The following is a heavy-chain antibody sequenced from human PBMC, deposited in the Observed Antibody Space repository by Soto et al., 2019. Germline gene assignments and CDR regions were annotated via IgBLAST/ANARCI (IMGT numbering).Heavy chain of an antibody. CDR2: IDPGDSSA. V-gene: IGHV5-10-1*01. J-gene: IGHJ4*02. CDR1: GYTFFSFW. Sequence: GESLKISCHGSGYTFFSFWIVWVRQVPGKGLEWVGRIDPGDSSATYSPTFQGHVTISADRSTRSAYLQWRSLRASDTAIYFCARRYCSRADCYSDSWGQGSLVIVSS. CDR3: ARRYCSRADCYSDS. D-gene: IGHD2-2*01.